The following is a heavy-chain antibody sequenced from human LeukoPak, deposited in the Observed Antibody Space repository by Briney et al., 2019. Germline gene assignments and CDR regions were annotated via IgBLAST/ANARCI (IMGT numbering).Heavy chain of an antibody. J-gene: IGHJ4*02. V-gene: IGHV4-31*03. D-gene: IGHD6-13*01. CDR2: IYYSGST. CDR3: ARPHSSSWYEFDY. CDR1: GGSIRSGGYY. Sequence: SETLSLTCTVSGGSIRSGGYYWSWIRQHPGKGLEWIGYIYYSGSTYYNPSLKSRVTISVDTSKNQFSLKLSSVTAADTAVYYCARPHSSSWYEFDYWGQGTLVTVSS.